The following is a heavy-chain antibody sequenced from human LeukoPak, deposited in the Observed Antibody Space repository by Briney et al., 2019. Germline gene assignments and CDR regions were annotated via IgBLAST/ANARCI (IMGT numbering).Heavy chain of an antibody. CDR3: ARFEGYDILTGYAYHFDY. D-gene: IGHD3-9*01. CDR2: IYFSGST. CDR1: GGSISSYY. Sequence: SETLSLTCTVSGGSISSYYWSWIRQPPGKGLEWVGYIYFSGSTNYNPSLKSRVTISVDTSKNQFSLKLTPVTAADTAVYYCARFEGYDILTGYAYHFDYWGQGIPVTVSS. J-gene: IGHJ4*02. V-gene: IGHV4-59*01.